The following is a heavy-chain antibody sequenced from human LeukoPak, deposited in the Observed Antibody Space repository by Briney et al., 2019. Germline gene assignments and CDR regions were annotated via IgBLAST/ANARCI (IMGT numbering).Heavy chain of an antibody. D-gene: IGHD5-12*01. V-gene: IGHV4-34*01. CDR3: AAQYSGYVRLDY. Sequence: SETLSLTCAVYGGSFSDYYWSWIRQPPGKGLEWIGEISHSGSTNYNPSLKSRLTMSVDTSKNQFSLKLTSVTAADTAVYYCAAQYSGYVRLDYWGQGTLVTVSS. CDR1: GGSFSDYY. J-gene: IGHJ4*02. CDR2: ISHSGST.